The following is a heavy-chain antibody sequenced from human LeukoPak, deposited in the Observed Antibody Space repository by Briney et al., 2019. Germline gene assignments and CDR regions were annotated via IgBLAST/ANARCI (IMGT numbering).Heavy chain of an antibody. CDR3: ARDYYSGSYYGEY. D-gene: IGHD1-26*01. CDR2: ISAYNGNT. J-gene: IGHJ4*02. Sequence: AASVKVSCKASGYTFINYGITWVRQAPGQGLEWMGWISAYNGNTNYAQKPQGRVTMTTDTSTSTAYVEVTSLRSDDTAVYYCARDYYSGSYYGEYWGQGTLVTVSS. V-gene: IGHV1-18*01. CDR1: GYTFINYG.